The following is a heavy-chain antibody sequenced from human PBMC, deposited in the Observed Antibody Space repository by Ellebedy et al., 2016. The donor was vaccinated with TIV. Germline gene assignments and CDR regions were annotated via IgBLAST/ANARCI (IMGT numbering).Heavy chain of an antibody. CDR2: IDWDDDE. CDR1: GFSLNTSGMC. CDR3: ARYLYGDYGHYFDY. Sequence: SGPTLVKPTQTLTLTCTFSGFSLNTSGMCVTWIRQPPGKALEWLARIDWDDDEYYSTSLKTRLTISKDTSKNQVVLSMTNMDPVDTATYYCARYLYGDYGHYFDYWGQGTLITVSS. J-gene: IGHJ4*02. V-gene: IGHV2-70*11. D-gene: IGHD4-17*01.